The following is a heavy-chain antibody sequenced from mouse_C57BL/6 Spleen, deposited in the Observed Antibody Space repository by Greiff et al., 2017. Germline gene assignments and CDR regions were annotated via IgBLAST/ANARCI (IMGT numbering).Heavy chain of an antibody. CDR1: GFTFSSYA. D-gene: IGHD1-1*02. Sequence: DVKLQESGEGLVKPGGSLKLSCAASGFTFSSYAMSWVRQTPEKRLEWVAYISSGGDYIYYADTVKGRFTISRDNARNTLYLQMSSLKSEDTAMYYCTRLIWSYYAMDYWGQGTSVTVSS. V-gene: IGHV5-9-1*02. J-gene: IGHJ4*01. CDR3: TRLIWSYYAMDY. CDR2: ISSGGDYI.